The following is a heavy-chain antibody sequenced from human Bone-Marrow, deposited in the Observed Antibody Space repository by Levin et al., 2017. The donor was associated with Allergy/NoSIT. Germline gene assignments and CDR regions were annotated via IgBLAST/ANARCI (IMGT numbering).Heavy chain of an antibody. V-gene: IGHV1-18*01. CDR1: GYNFNTTG. D-gene: IGHD3-22*01. CDR3: ARDHWDYYDTTGYYYLTVFDF. Sequence: ASVKVSCKTSGYNFNTTGISWVRQAPGQGLEWMGWISTFNGNTNYTQQFLGRVTLTTDASTSTAFMELRSLRADDTAVYYCARDHWDYYDTTGYYYLTVFDFWGQGTLVTVSS. CDR2: ISTFNGNT. J-gene: IGHJ4*02.